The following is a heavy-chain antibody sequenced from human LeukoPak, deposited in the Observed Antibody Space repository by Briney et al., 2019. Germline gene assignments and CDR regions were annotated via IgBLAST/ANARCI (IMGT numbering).Heavy chain of an antibody. CDR3: ARAITYYYDSSGYSVDY. CDR2: LSAYNGNT. CDR1: GYTFTSYG. Sequence: GASVKVSCKASGYTFTSYGISWVRQAPGQGLEWMGWLSAYNGNTNYAQKLQGRVTMTTDTSTSTAYMELRSLRSDDTAVYYCARAITYYYDSSGYSVDYWGQGTLVTVSS. V-gene: IGHV1-18*01. D-gene: IGHD3-22*01. J-gene: IGHJ4*02.